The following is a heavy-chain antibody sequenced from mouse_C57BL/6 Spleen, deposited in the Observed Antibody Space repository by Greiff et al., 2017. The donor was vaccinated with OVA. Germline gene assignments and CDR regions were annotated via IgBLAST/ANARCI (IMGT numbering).Heavy chain of an antibody. D-gene: IGHD3-2*02. V-gene: IGHV1-82*01. Sequence: VQLQQSGPELVKPGASVKISCKASGYAFSSSWMNWVKQRPGKGLEWIGRIYPGDGDTNYNGKFKGKATLTADKSSSTAYMQLSSLTSEDSAVYFCAREIAQAIFDDWGQGTTLTVSS. CDR2: IYPGDGDT. CDR1: GYAFSSSW. CDR3: AREIAQAIFDD. J-gene: IGHJ2*01.